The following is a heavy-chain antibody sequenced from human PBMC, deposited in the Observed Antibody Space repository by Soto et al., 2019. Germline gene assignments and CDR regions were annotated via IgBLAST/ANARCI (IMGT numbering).Heavy chain of an antibody. J-gene: IGHJ4*02. CDR1: GFTFSSYW. Sequence: QPGGSLRLSCAASGFTFSSYWMHWVRQAPGKGLVWVSRINSDGSSTSYADSVKGRFTISRDNAKNTLYLQMSSLRAEDTAVYYCARAGDSSGYYSFDYWGQGTLVTVSS. D-gene: IGHD3-22*01. CDR2: INSDGSST. V-gene: IGHV3-74*01. CDR3: ARAGDSSGYYSFDY.